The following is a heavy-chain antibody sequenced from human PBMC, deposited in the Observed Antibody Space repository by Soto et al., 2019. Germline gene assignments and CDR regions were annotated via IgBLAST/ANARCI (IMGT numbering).Heavy chain of an antibody. CDR2: IYYSGST. CDR3: ARHFSGTDIVVVPAAIWFDP. J-gene: IGHJ5*02. D-gene: IGHD2-2*01. V-gene: IGHV4-39*01. CDR1: GGSISSSSYY. Sequence: SETLSLTCTVSGGSISSSSYYWGWIRQPPGKGLEWIGSIYYSGSTYYNPSLKSRVTISVDTSKNQFSLKLSSVTAADTAVYYCARHFSGTDIVVVPAAIWFDPWGQGTLVTVSS.